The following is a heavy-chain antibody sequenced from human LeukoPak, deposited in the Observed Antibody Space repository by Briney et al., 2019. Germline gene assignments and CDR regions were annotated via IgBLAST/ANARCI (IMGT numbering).Heavy chain of an antibody. V-gene: IGHV3-30*03. CDR3: ARGGRSSGSLDLDY. J-gene: IGHJ4*02. CDR1: GFTFSSYG. Sequence: GGSLRLSCAASGFTFSSYGVHWVRQAPGKGLEWVAVISYDGGNKYYADSVKGRFTISRDNSKNTLYLQMNSLRAEDTAVYYCARGGRSSGSLDLDYWGQGTLVTVSS. CDR2: ISYDGGNK. D-gene: IGHD1-26*01.